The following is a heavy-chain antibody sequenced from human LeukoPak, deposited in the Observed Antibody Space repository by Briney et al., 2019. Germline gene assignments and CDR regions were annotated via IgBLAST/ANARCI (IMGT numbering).Heavy chain of an antibody. CDR3: ARPTTYYYDSSGYTDAFDI. J-gene: IGHJ3*02. Sequence: PSETLSLTCTVSGGSISSSSYYWCWIRQPPGKGLEWIGSIYYSGSTYYNPSLKSRVTISVDTSKNQFSLKLSSVTAADTAVYYCARPTTYYYDSSGYTDAFDIWGQGTMVTVSS. CDR2: IYYSGST. CDR1: GGSISSSSYY. D-gene: IGHD3-22*01. V-gene: IGHV4-39*01.